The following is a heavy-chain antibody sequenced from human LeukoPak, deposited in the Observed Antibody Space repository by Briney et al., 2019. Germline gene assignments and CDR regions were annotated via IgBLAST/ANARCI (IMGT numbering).Heavy chain of an antibody. J-gene: IGHJ4*02. Sequence: GGSLRLSCAASGFTFSRYWMHWVRQAPGKGLVWVSRIDNDGSRTTYADSVKGRFTISRDNAKNTLYLQMNSLRAEDTAVYYCAREDYGDYFTYWGQGTLVTVSS. CDR2: IDNDGSRT. D-gene: IGHD4-17*01. CDR3: AREDYGDYFTY. V-gene: IGHV3-74*01. CDR1: GFTFSRYW.